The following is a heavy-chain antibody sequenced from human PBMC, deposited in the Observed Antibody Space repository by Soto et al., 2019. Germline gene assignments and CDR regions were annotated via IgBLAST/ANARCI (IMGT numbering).Heavy chain of an antibody. V-gene: IGHV4-30-4*01. CDR3: ATERFNCSGGSSYNPFDY. Sequence: PSETLSLTCTVSGGSISSGDYYWSWIRQPPGKGLEWIGYIYYSGSTYYNPSLKSRVTISVDTSKNQFSLKLSSVTAADTAVYYCATERFNCSGGSSYNPFDYWGRGTLVTVSS. CDR1: GGSISSGDYY. J-gene: IGHJ4*02. D-gene: IGHD2-15*01. CDR2: IYYSGST.